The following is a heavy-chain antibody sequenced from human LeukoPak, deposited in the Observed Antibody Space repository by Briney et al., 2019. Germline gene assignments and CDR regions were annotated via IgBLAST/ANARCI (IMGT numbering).Heavy chain of an antibody. J-gene: IGHJ5*02. V-gene: IGHV4-39*01. D-gene: IGHD2-15*01. Sequence: SETLSLTCNVSGGSISSASYYWGWLRQPPGKGLEWIGSIYYTGTTYQSPSLESRVTISVHTSKNQFSLKLSSVTAADTAVYYCARQQCNGGSCYSRAIWFDPWGQGTLVTVSS. CDR1: GGSISSASYY. CDR2: IYYTGTT. CDR3: ARQQCNGGSCYSRAIWFDP.